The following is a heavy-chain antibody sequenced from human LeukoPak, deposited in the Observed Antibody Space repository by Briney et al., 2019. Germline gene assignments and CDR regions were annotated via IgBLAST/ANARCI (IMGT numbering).Heavy chain of an antibody. D-gene: IGHD1-26*01. CDR1: GGSLRRNY. Sequence: PSETLSLTCTVSGGSLRRNYWRWTPHSPRKGLEGSAYLFSSGNTNYHPSLQSPVNISLDPSKNHFSLNVTSVTAADRAVYYCARGGSYYGNWGRGTLVTVS. V-gene: IGHV4-59*01. CDR3: ARGGSYYGN. J-gene: IGHJ4*02. CDR2: LFSSGNT.